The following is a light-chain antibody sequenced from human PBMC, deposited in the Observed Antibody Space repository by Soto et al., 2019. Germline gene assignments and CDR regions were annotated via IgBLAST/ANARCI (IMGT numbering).Light chain of an antibody. CDR2: GPS. J-gene: IGKJ4*01. V-gene: IGKV3-15*01. CDR3: QQYSNWPLT. Sequence: EIVLTQSPGTLSLSPGERATLSCRASQSVSSSYLAWYQQKPGQAPRLLIYGPSTRATGLPARFSGSGSGTEFTLTISSLQSEDFAVYYCQQYSNWPLTFGGGTKVDIK. CDR1: QSVSSSY.